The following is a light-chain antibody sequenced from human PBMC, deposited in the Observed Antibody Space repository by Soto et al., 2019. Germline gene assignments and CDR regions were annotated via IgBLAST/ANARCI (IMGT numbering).Light chain of an antibody. V-gene: IGKV3-11*01. CDR3: QQYGNLIT. Sequence: EVVLTQSPATLSLSPGDGATLSCRASQSVNNYLAWYQQKPGRAPRLLIYDTSNRATDIPARFSGSGSGTDFTLTINSVEPEDSALYYCQQYGNLITFGQGTRLELK. CDR2: DTS. CDR1: QSVNNY. J-gene: IGKJ5*01.